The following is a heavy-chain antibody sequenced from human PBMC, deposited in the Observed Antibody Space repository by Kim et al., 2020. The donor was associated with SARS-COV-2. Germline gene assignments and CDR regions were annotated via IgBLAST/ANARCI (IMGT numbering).Heavy chain of an antibody. Sequence: ADSVKGRFTISRDNSKNTLYLQMNSLRAEDTAVYYCARALTTVTTPDFDYWGQGTLVTVSS. CDR3: ARALTTVTTPDFDY. V-gene: IGHV3-30*01. D-gene: IGHD4-17*01. J-gene: IGHJ4*02.